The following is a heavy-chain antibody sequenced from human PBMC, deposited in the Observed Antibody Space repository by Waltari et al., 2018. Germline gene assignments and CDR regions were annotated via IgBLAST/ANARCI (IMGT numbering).Heavy chain of an antibody. D-gene: IGHD3-9*01. CDR3: ARSPPTYDILTGSEHTAYDY. CDR2: ISSSSSYI. CDR1: GGSFSGYY. Sequence: VQLQQWGAGLLKPSETLSLTCAVYGGSFSGYYWSWIRQPPGKGLEWVSSISSSSSYIYYAASVKGRFTISRDNAKNSLYLQMNSLRAEDTAVYYCARSPPTYDILTGSEHTAYDYWGQGTLVTVSS. V-gene: IGHV3-21*04. J-gene: IGHJ4*02.